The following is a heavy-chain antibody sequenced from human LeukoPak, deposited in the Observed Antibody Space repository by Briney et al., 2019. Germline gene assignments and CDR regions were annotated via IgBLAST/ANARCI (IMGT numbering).Heavy chain of an antibody. V-gene: IGHV1-8*01. CDR1: GYTFTSYD. CDR3: ARVAYCGGDCPVQSDY. J-gene: IGHJ4*02. D-gene: IGHD2-21*02. Sequence: ASVKVSCKASGYTFTSYDINWVRQATGQGLEWMGWMNPNSGNTGYAQKFQGRVTMTRNTSISTAYMGLSSLRSEDTAVYYCARVAYCGGDCPVQSDYWGQGTLVTVSS. CDR2: MNPNSGNT.